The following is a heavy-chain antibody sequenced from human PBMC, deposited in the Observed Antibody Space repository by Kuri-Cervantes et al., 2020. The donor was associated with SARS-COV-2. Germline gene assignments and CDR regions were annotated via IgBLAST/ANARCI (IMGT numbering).Heavy chain of an antibody. J-gene: IGHJ6*03. CDR2: ISSSSSYI. V-gene: IGHV3-21*01. D-gene: IGHD6-13*01. Sequence: GESLKISCAASGFTFSSYSMNWVRQAPGKGLEWVSSISSSSSYIYYADSVKGRFTISRDNAKNSLYLQMNSLRAEDTAVYHCARDVAAGRAYYYYMDVWGKGTTVTVYS. CDR3: ARDVAAGRAYYYYMDV. CDR1: GFTFSSYS.